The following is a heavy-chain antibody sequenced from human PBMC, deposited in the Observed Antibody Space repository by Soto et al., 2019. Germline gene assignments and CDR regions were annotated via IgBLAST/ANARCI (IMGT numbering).Heavy chain of an antibody. CDR3: AAGDYDILTGYYFIDY. CDR2: IVVGSGNT. J-gene: IGHJ4*02. CDR1: GFTFTSSA. V-gene: IGHV1-58*01. D-gene: IGHD3-9*01. Sequence: SVKVSCKASGFTFTSSAVQWVRQARGQRLEWIGWIVVGSGNTNYAQKFQERVTITRDMSTSTAYMELSSLRSEDTAVYYCAAGDYDILTGYYFIDYWGQGTLVTVSS.